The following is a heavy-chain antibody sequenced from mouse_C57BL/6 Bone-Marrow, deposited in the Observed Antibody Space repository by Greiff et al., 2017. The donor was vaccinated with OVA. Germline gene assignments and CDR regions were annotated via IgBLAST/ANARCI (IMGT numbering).Heavy chain of an antibody. J-gene: IGHJ4*01. CDR1: GFTFSSYA. Sequence: EVHLVESGEGLVKPGGSLKLSCAASGFTFSSYAMSWVRQTPEKRLEWVAYISSGGDYIYYADTVKGRFTISRDNARNTLSLQTSSLKSEDTAMYYCTREGVYYYGSSQPYYAMDYWGQGTSVTVSS. CDR3: TREGVYYYGSSQPYYAMDY. D-gene: IGHD1-1*01. V-gene: IGHV5-9-1*02. CDR2: ISSGGDYI.